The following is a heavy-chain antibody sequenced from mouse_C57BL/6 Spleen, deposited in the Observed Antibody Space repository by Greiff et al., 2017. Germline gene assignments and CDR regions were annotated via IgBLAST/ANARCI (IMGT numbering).Heavy chain of an antibody. CDR2: INPNNGGT. V-gene: IGHV1-22*01. J-gene: IGHJ2*01. CDR1: GYTFTDYN. D-gene: IGHD1-1*01. Sequence: VHVKQSGPELVKPGASVKMSCKASGYTFTDYNMHWVKQSHGKSLEWIGYINPNNGGTSYNQKFKGKATLTLNKSSSTAYMELRSLTSEDSAVYYGAREEVTTVVSVDYWGQGTTLTVSS. CDR3: AREEVTTVVSVDY.